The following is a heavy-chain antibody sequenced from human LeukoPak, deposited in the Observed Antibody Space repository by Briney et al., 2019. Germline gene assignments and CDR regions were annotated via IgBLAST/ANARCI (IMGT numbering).Heavy chain of an antibody. Sequence: NPSETLSLTCTVSGGSISSSSYYWGWIRQPPGKGLEWIGSIYYSGSTYYNPSLKSRVTISVDTSKNQFSLKLSSVTAADTAVYYCARVNDILSDFDYWGQGTLVTVSS. CDR3: ARVNDILSDFDY. D-gene: IGHD3-9*01. CDR1: GGSISSSSYY. CDR2: IYYSGST. J-gene: IGHJ4*02. V-gene: IGHV4-39*07.